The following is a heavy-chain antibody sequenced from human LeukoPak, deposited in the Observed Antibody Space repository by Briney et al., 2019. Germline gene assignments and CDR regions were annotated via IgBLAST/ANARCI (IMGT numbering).Heavy chain of an antibody. CDR1: GLTFSSSW. D-gene: IGHD5-18*01. CDR3: ARDLAYSRLDY. Sequence: PGGSLRLSCAVSGLTFSSSWMDWVRQAPGKGLEGVASINPDGNKKYSADSVKGRLTISRDNAENSLYLQMNSLRVEDTAFYYCARDLAYSRLDYWGQGMLVTVSS. V-gene: IGHV3-7*01. CDR2: INPDGNKK. J-gene: IGHJ4*02.